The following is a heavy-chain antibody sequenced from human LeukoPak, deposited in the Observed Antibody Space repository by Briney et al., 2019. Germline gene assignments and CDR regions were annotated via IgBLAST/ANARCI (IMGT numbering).Heavy chain of an antibody. J-gene: IGHJ4*02. CDR3: TTRGTTVTRTLRFDY. CDR2: IKSKTDGGTT. CDR1: GFTFSKAW. Sequence: GGSLRLSCAASGFTFSKAWMSWVRQAPGKGLEWVGRIKSKTDGGTTDYAAPVKGRFTISRDDSKNTLYLQMNSLKTEDTAVYYCTTRGTTVTRTLRFDYWGQGTLVTVSS. V-gene: IGHV3-15*01. D-gene: IGHD4-17*01.